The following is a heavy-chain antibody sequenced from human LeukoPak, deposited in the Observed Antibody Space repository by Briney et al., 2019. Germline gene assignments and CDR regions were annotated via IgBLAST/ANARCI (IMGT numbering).Heavy chain of an antibody. V-gene: IGHV4-34*01. D-gene: IGHD3/OR15-3a*01. CDR3: ARGRTVFDF. J-gene: IGHJ4*02. CDR1: GGSFSDYY. Sequence: SETLSLTCAVYGGSFSDYYWTWIRQPPGKGLEWIGEINLSGNTNYNPSLKSRVTISVDTSKNQFSLKLNSVTAADTAVYYCARGRTVFDFWGQGPLVTVSS. CDR2: INLSGNT.